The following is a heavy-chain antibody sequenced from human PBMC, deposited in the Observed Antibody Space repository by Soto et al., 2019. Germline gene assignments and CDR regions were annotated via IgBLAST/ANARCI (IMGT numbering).Heavy chain of an antibody. V-gene: IGHV1-3*01. J-gene: IGHJ3*02. Sequence: ASVKVSCKASGYTFTSFAMHWVRQAPGQRLEWMGWINAGNGNTKYSQKFQGRVTITRDTSASTAYMELSSLRSEDTAVYYCARGVQDYGRVVAFDIWGQGTMVTVS. D-gene: IGHD4-17*01. CDR3: ARGVQDYGRVVAFDI. CDR1: GYTFTSFA. CDR2: INAGNGNT.